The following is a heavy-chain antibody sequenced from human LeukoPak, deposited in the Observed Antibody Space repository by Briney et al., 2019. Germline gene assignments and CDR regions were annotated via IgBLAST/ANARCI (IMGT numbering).Heavy chain of an antibody. V-gene: IGHV3-30*02. CDR3: AKDRVYYYDSSGHPDHYSDY. Sequence: PGRSLRLSCAASGFTFSSYGMHWVRQAPGKGLEWVAFIRYDGSNKYYADSVKGRFTISRDNSKNTLYLQMNSLRAEDTAVYYCAKDRVYYYDSSGHPDHYSDYWGQGTLVTVSS. CDR2: IRYDGSNK. CDR1: GFTFSSYG. J-gene: IGHJ4*02. D-gene: IGHD3-22*01.